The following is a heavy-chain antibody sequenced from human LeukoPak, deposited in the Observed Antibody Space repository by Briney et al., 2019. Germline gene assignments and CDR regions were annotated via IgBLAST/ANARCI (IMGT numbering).Heavy chain of an antibody. J-gene: IGHJ6*02. CDR1: GFTFYDYA. Sequence: GGSLRLSCAASGFTFYDYAMHWVRQAPGKGLEWVSGISWNSGSIGYADSVKGRFTISRDNAKNSLYLQMNSLRAEDTALYYCAKDSGGSPDGDYYYGMDVWGQGTTVTVSS. D-gene: IGHD2-15*01. CDR3: AKDSGGSPDGDYYYGMDV. V-gene: IGHV3-9*01. CDR2: ISWNSGSI.